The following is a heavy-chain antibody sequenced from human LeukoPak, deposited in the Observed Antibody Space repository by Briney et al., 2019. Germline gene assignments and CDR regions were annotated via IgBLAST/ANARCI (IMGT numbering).Heavy chain of an antibody. V-gene: IGHV3-23*01. Sequence: GSLILSCAASGFTFSSYAMSWVPQAPGKGLEWVSGLSGSGDSPSDADSVKGRFTISRDNAKNSLYLQMNSLRAEDTAVYYCARDPPKSFDTYYYDSSGYYRYYFDYWGQGTLVTVSS. J-gene: IGHJ4*02. CDR3: ARDPPKSFDTYYYDSSGYYRYYFDY. CDR2: LSGSGDSP. CDR1: GFTFSSYA. D-gene: IGHD3-22*01.